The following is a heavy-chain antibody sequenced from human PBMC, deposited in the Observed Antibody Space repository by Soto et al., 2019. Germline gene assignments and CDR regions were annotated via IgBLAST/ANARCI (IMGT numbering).Heavy chain of an antibody. Sequence: PGGSLRLSCAASGFTFSSYTMNWVRQAPGKGLEWVSSISSSSTYIYYADSLKGRFTISRDNAKNSLYLQMNSLRSEDTAVYYCARSYYDYVWGSYRSAHFDYSGQGTLVTVSS. CDR2: ISSSSTYI. D-gene: IGHD3-16*02. CDR3: ARSYYDYVWGSYRSAHFDY. J-gene: IGHJ4*02. CDR1: GFTFSSYT. V-gene: IGHV3-21*04.